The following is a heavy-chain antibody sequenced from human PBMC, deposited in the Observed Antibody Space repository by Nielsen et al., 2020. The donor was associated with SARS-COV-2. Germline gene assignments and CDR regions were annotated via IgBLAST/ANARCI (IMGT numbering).Heavy chain of an antibody. V-gene: IGHV3-33*01. Sequence: GGSLRLSCAASGFTFSSYGMHWVRQAPGKGLEWVAVIWYDGSNKYYADSVKGRFTISRDNSKNTLYLQMNSLRAEDTAVYYCARGSIAVAGGGMDVWGQGTTVTVSS. D-gene: IGHD6-19*01. CDR2: IWYDGSNK. J-gene: IGHJ6*02. CDR3: ARGSIAVAGGGMDV. CDR1: GFTFSSYG.